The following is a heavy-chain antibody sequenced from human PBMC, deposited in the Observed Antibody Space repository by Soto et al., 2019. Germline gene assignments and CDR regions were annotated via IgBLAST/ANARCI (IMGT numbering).Heavy chain of an antibody. CDR3: ARAASIFGVVRYYYYYYGMDV. CDR1: GGSFSGYY. D-gene: IGHD3-3*01. Sequence: SETLSLTCAVYGGSFSGYYWSWIRQPPGKGLEWIGEINHSGSTNYNPSLKSRVTISVDTSKNQFSLKLSSVTAADTAVYYCARAASIFGVVRYYYYYYGMDVWGQGTTVTVSS. V-gene: IGHV4-34*01. CDR2: INHSGST. J-gene: IGHJ6*02.